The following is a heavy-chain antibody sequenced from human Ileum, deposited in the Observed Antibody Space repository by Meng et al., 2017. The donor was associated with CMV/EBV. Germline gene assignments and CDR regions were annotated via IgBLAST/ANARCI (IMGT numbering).Heavy chain of an antibody. CDR1: GFTFSDYW. CDR2: IDYDGSSA. D-gene: IGHD3-3*01. CDR3: ARVATLSTIPWFDP. V-gene: IGHV3-74*01. J-gene: IGHJ5*02. Sequence: ESLKISCAASGFTFSDYWMHWVRQAPGKGLVWVSRIDYDGSSATYADSVKGRFTISRDNAKNTLYLQMNSLTAEDTAVYYCARVATLSTIPWFDPWGQGTLVTVSS.